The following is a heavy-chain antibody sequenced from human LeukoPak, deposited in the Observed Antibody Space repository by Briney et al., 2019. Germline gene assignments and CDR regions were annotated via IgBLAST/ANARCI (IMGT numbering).Heavy chain of an antibody. Sequence: GSVKVSCKASGYTFTSYGISWVRQAPGQGLEWMGWISTYNGNTDYAQKLQDRVTMTTDTSTSTAYMELRSLRSEDTAVYYCATRYCSGGSCYYYYYGMDVWGQGTTVTVSS. D-gene: IGHD2-15*01. CDR2: ISTYNGNT. V-gene: IGHV1-18*01. CDR3: ATRYCSGGSCYYYYYGMDV. CDR1: GYTFTSYG. J-gene: IGHJ6*02.